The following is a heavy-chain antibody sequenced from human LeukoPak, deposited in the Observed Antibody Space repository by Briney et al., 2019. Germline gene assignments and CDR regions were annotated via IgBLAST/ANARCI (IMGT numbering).Heavy chain of an antibody. CDR3: ARNLDFDSSGYPFDY. CDR2: ISDSGSTI. J-gene: IGHJ4*02. D-gene: IGHD3-22*01. V-gene: IGHV3-48*03. Sequence: PGGSLRLSCAASGFSFSSYEMNWVRQTPREGLEWLSYISDSGSTIYYAGSVKGRFTISRDNAKNSLYLQMNSLRAEDTAVYYCARNLDFDSSGYPFDYWGQGTLVTVSS. CDR1: GFSFSSYE.